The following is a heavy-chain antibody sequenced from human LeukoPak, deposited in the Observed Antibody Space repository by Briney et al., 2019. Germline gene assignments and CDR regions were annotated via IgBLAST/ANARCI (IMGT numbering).Heavy chain of an antibody. CDR2: MNPNSGNT. V-gene: IGHV1-8*01. Sequence: ASVKVSCKASGYTFTSYDINWVRQATGQGLEWMGWMNPNSGNTGYAQKFQGRVTVTRDTSTSTVHMELSGLRSEDTAVYYCARDQEGYDYWGQGTLVTVSS. D-gene: IGHD5-24*01. CDR1: GYTFTSYD. CDR3: ARDQEGYDY. J-gene: IGHJ4*02.